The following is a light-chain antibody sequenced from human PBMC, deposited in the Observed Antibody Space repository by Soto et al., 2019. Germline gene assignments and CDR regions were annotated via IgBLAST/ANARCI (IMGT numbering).Light chain of an antibody. V-gene: IGLV1-44*01. J-gene: IGLJ3*02. CDR3: AACDDSLGWV. CDR1: SSNIGSYT. CDR2: SNN. Sequence: QSVLTQPPSASGTPGQRVTISCSGSSSNIGSYTVNWYQQLPGTAPKLLIYSNNQRPSGVPDRFSGSKSGTSASLAISGLQSEDEADYYCAACDDSLGWVFGGGTKLTVL.